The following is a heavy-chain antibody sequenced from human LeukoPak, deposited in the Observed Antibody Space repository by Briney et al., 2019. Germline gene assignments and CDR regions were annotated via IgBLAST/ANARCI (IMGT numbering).Heavy chain of an antibody. CDR3: VPLNWNPPGDFDR. J-gene: IGHJ4*02. CDR1: GFTFSRYW. D-gene: IGHD1-20*01. V-gene: IGHV3-7*01. Sequence: GGSLRLSCAVSGFTFSRYWMSWVRQAPGKGLEWVANIKKDGSEKHYVDSVKGRFSISKDNAKNSLYLQMNSLRVEDTAVYYCVPLNWNPPGDFDRWGQGTLVTVSS. CDR2: IKKDGSEK.